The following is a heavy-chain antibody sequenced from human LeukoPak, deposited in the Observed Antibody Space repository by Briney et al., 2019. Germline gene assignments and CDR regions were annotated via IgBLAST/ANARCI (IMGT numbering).Heavy chain of an antibody. V-gene: IGHV3-30*02. CDR1: GFTFSSYG. CDR2: IRYDGSIK. CDR3: VREDYGDLDY. J-gene: IGHJ4*02. D-gene: IGHD4-17*01. Sequence: GGSLRLSCAPSGFTFSSYGMHWVRQAPGKGLEWVAFIRYDGSIKYYADSVKGRFTISRDNSKNTLYLQLNSLRAEDTAIYYCVREDYGDLDYWGQGTLVTVSS.